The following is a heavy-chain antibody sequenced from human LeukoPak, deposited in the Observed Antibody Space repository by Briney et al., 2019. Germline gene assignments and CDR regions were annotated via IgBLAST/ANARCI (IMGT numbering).Heavy chain of an antibody. V-gene: IGHV1-2*02. Sequence: ASVKVSCKAAGYTFTAYYIHWVRQAPGQGLEWMGWINPNSGGTDYAQNLQGRVTLTRDTSITTAYMELSRLRSDDTAVYYCAKARGLYCSSISCYDCDVWGKGTTVTVSS. CDR1: GYTFTAYY. J-gene: IGHJ6*04. D-gene: IGHD2-2*01. CDR2: INPNSGGT. CDR3: AKARGLYCSSISCYDCDV.